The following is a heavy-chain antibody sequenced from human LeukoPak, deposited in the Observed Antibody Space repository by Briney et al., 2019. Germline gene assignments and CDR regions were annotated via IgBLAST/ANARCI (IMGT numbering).Heavy chain of an antibody. D-gene: IGHD2-15*01. J-gene: IGHJ6*03. Sequence: GGSLRLSCAVSGFTFSSYSMNWVRQAPGKGLEWVSSINYGSDYIYYADSVKGRFTISRDNAKNSRYLQMNSLRAEDTAVYYCARVGGCNAGNCYYYYYYMDVWGKGTTVTVSS. CDR3: ARVGGCNAGNCYYYYYYMDV. CDR2: INYGSDYI. CDR1: GFTFSSYS. V-gene: IGHV3-21*01.